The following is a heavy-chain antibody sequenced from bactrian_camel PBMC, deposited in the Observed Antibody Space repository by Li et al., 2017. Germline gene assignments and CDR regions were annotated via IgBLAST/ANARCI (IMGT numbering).Heavy chain of an antibody. Sequence: QVQLVESGGGSVQAGGSLRLSCSTSRSGYAMGWFRQAPGKEPEGVAAKPPGNFRPMYSDSVKGRFTMSQDADANTVYLQMNSLKPEDTALYYCVADNIRWTLGDSTWPVPANWNTWGQGTQVTVS. CDR1: RSGYA. CDR2: KPPGNFRP. V-gene: IGHV3S53*01. CDR3: VADNIRWTLGDSTWPVPANWNT. D-gene: IGHD8*01. J-gene: IGHJ4*01.